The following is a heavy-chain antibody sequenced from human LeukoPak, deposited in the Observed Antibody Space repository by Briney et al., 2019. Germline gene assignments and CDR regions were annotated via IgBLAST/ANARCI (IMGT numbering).Heavy chain of an antibody. CDR2: ISGNGGGT. CDR1: GFTFSSYA. J-gene: IGHJ4*02. Sequence: GGSLRLSCAASGFTFSSYAMSWVRQAPGKGLEWVSGISGNGGGTYYADSVKGRFTISRDNSKNTLYLQMNSLRAEDTAVYYCAKSFGYSRSWFDYWGQGTLVTVSP. V-gene: IGHV3-23*01. D-gene: IGHD6-13*01. CDR3: AKSFGYSRSWFDY.